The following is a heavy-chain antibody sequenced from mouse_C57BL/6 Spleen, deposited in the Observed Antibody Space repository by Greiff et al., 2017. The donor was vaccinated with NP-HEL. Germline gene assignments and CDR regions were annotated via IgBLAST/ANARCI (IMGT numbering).Heavy chain of an antibody. Sequence: QVQLQQPGAELVKPGASVKLSCKASGYTFTSYWMHWVKQRPGRGLEWIGRIDPNSGGTKYNEKFKSKATLTVDKPSSTAYMQLSSLTSEDSAVYYCARSPPITTVVAPYFDYWGQGTTLTVSS. CDR1: GYTFTSYW. D-gene: IGHD1-1*01. V-gene: IGHV1-72*01. J-gene: IGHJ2*01. CDR3: ARSPPITTVVAPYFDY. CDR2: IDPNSGGT.